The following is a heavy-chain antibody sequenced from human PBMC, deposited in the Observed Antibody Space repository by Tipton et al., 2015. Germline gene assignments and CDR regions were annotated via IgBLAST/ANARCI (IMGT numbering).Heavy chain of an antibody. Sequence: SLRLSCATSGFTFSSYNMDWVRQAPGKGLEWVSSISGYGSYIYFADSVKGRFITSRDNAKNSVSLQMNSLRVEDTAVYYCTRDWDYGSGSDDLDAFDFWGQGTMVTVSS. J-gene: IGHJ3*01. D-gene: IGHD3-10*01. V-gene: IGHV3-21*01. CDR2: ISGYGSYI. CDR1: GFTFSSYN. CDR3: TRDWDYGSGSDDLDAFDF.